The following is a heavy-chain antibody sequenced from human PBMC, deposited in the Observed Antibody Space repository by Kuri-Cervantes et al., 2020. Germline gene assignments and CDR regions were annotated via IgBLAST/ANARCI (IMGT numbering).Heavy chain of an antibody. D-gene: IGHD3-22*01. CDR3: ARAKYYYDSSGYLGFDP. J-gene: IGHJ5*02. Sequence: ASVKVSCKASGYTFTGYYMHWVRQAPGQGLEWMGWINPNSGGTNYAQKFQGWVTMTRDTSISTAYMELSSLRSEDTAVYYCARAKYYYDSSGYLGFDPWGQGTLVTVSS. CDR1: GYTFTGYY. V-gene: IGHV1-2*04. CDR2: INPNSGGT.